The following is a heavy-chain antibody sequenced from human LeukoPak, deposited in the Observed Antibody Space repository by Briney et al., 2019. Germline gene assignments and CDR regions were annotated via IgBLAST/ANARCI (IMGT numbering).Heavy chain of an antibody. CDR2: INHSGSI. CDR3: ARGGCSSTSCYAVLDAFDI. V-gene: IGHV4-34*01. Sequence: SETLSLTCAVYGGSFSGYYWSWIRQPPGKGLEWIGEINHSGSINYNPSLKSRVTISVDTSKNQFSLKLSSVTAADTAVYYCARGGCSSTSCYAVLDAFDIWGQGTMVTVSS. CDR1: GGSFSGYY. D-gene: IGHD2-2*01. J-gene: IGHJ3*02.